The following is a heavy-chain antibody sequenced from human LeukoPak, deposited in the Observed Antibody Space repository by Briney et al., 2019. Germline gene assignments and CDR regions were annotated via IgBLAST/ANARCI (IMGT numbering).Heavy chain of an antibody. D-gene: IGHD1-7*01. J-gene: IGHJ5*02. V-gene: IGHV4-39*01. CDR3: ARRGIWELQIANWFDP. CDR2: IYSSGNS. CDR1: GDSITTNSYW. Sequence: PSETLSLTCSISGDSITTNSYWWGWIRQSPGKGLEWIGSIYSSGNSYYNPSLKTRATRSPDTSKNQYSRRLTSVTAADTAVYYCARRGIWELQIANWFDPWGRGILVTVSS.